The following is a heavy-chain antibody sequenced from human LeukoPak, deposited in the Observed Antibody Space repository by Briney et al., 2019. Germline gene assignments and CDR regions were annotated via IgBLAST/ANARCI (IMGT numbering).Heavy chain of an antibody. D-gene: IGHD5-12*01. CDR3: ARGDSGYDYRDVGDY. Sequence: PGGSLRLSCAASGFTFSNYAMRWVRQAPGKGLEWVSGISGSGDSTYYADSVKGRFTISRDNSKNALYLQMNSLRAEDTAVYYCARGDSGYDYRDVGDYWGQGTLVTVSS. CDR1: GFTFSNYA. CDR2: ISGSGDST. V-gene: IGHV3-23*01. J-gene: IGHJ4*02.